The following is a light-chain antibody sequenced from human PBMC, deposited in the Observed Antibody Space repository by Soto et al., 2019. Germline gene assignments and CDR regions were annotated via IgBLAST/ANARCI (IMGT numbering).Light chain of an antibody. Sequence: EIVLTQSPLTLSLSPGERATLSCRASQSVSSFLAWYQQKPGQAPRLLIYDASNRATGIPARFSGSGSGTDFTLTISSLEPEDFAVYYCQQRSNWRLTFGGGTKVEIK. CDR3: QQRSNWRLT. J-gene: IGKJ4*01. V-gene: IGKV3-11*01. CDR2: DAS. CDR1: QSVSSF.